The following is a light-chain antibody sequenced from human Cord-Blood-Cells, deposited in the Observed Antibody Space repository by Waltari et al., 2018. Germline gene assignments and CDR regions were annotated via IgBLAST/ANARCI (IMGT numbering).Light chain of an antibody. CDR2: EVS. V-gene: IGLV2-14*01. Sequence: QSALTPPASVSGSPGPSITIPCRGTRSDVGGYNYVSWYHQHPGKAPKLMIYEVSNRPSGVSNRFSRAKSGNTASLTISGLQAEDEADYYCSSYTSSSTYVFGTGTKVTVL. J-gene: IGLJ1*01. CDR1: RSDVGGYNY. CDR3: SSYTSSSTYV.